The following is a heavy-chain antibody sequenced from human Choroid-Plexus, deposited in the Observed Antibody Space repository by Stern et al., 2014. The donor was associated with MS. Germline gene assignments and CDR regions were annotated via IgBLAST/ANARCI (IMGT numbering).Heavy chain of an antibody. J-gene: IGHJ4*02. D-gene: IGHD3-10*01. CDR2: FKFNAAET. CDR1: GFTFNNGG. V-gene: IGHV3-15*01. CDR3: GADVSYQGSGEIDF. Sequence: EVQLVESGGGLVKPGGSLRLSCAVSGFTFNNGGMSWVRQAPGKGLEWISRFKFNAAETESAAPVKGRFIISRDDSKTTLFLQMNGLITEDTSVYFCGADVSYQGSGEIDFWGQGTLVTVSS.